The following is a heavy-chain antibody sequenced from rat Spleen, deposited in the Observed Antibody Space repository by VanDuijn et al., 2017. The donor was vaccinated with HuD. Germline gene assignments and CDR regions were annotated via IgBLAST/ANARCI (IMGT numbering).Heavy chain of an antibody. CDR3: ARARSDWSPDY. Sequence: EVQLVESGGGLVQPGRSLKLSCAASGFTLSDYVMHWIRQAPTKGLEWVTSISPSGATTNYRDSVKGRFTLSRDNARGTLYLQMDSLRSEDTATYYCARARSDWSPDYWGQGVMVTVSS. J-gene: IGHJ2*01. D-gene: IGHD4-2*01. V-gene: IGHV5-19*01. CDR2: ISPSGATT. CDR1: GFTLSDYV.